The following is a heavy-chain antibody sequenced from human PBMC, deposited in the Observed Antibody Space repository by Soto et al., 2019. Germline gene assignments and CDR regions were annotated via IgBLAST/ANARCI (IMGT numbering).Heavy chain of an antibody. J-gene: IGHJ6*03. D-gene: IGHD1-7*01. CDR2: IYYSGST. CDR1: GGSISSYY. V-gene: IGHV4-59*01. Sequence: PSETLSLTCTVSGGSISSYYWSWIRQPPGKGLEWIGYIYYSGSTNYNPSLKSRVTISVDTSKNQFSLKLSSVTAADTAVYYCARCKYNWNYANYYYYMDVWGKGTTVTVSS. CDR3: ARCKYNWNYANYYYYMDV.